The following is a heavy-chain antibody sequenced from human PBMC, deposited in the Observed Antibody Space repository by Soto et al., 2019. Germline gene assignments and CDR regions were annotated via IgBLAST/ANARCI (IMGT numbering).Heavy chain of an antibody. CDR1: GGSLTSYS. CDR2: IIPIQGKA. CDR3: AKSLLFVDHGYMDV. Sequence: QVQLVQSGAELKKPGSSVKVSCEASGGSLTSYSFTWVRQAPGQGLEWMGRIIPIQGKANYALKFQDRVTITADRSTRTVYMELTSLRPEDTAVYFCAKSLLFVDHGYMDVWGKGTTVTVSS. J-gene: IGHJ6*03. D-gene: IGHD2-21*01. V-gene: IGHV1-69*02.